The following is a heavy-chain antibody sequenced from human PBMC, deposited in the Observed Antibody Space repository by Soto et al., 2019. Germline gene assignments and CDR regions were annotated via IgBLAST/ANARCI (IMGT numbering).Heavy chain of an antibody. J-gene: IGHJ4*02. Sequence: PGGSLRLSCAASGFTFSNYWMHWVRQTPGKGLEWVAGISNDGSNKCYADSVKGRFTISRDNSKNTLYLQMNSLRAEDTAVYYCAKDLHGVVAMDYWGQGTLVTVSS. CDR2: ISNDGSNK. CDR1: GFTFSNYW. D-gene: IGHD2-15*01. CDR3: AKDLHGVVAMDY. V-gene: IGHV3-30*18.